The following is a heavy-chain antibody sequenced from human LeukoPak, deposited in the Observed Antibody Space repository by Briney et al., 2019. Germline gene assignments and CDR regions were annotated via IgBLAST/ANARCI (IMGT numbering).Heavy chain of an antibody. D-gene: IGHD2-2*01. CDR1: GYTCTDYY. CDR2: IHPNSGGT. CDR3: GRKSASRKTSEFDY. Sequence: ASVKVSCKASGYTCTDYYMNWVRQAPGQGLEWMGWIHPNSGGTNYAQKFQGRVTMTRDTSISTAYMELSRLTFDDTAVYYCGRKSASRKTSEFDYWGQGTLVTVSS. V-gene: IGHV1-2*02. J-gene: IGHJ4*02.